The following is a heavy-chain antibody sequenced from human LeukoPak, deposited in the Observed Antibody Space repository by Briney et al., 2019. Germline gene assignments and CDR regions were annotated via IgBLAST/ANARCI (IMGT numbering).Heavy chain of an antibody. Sequence: PSETLSLTCTVSGGSISSYYWSWIRQPPGKGLEWIGYIYHSGSTYYNPSLKSRVTISIDRSKNQFSLKLSSVTAADTAVYYCARRVGTTVTTLFDYWGQGTLVTVSS. D-gene: IGHD4-17*01. J-gene: IGHJ4*02. CDR2: IYHSGST. CDR1: GGSISSYY. V-gene: IGHV4-59*12. CDR3: ARRVGTTVTTLFDY.